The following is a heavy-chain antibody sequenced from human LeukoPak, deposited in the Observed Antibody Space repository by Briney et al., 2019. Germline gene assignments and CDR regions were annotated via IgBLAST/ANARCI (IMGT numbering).Heavy chain of an antibody. CDR1: GFTFSSYS. J-gene: IGHJ4*02. Sequence: GGSLRLSCAASGFTFSSYSLNWVRQAPGKGLEWVSSMSISSNFIYYADSLKGRFTISRDNAKNSLYLQMNSLRAEDTAVYYCARDLNWGFDYWGQGTLVTVSS. D-gene: IGHD7-27*01. CDR2: MSISSNFI. CDR3: ARDLNWGFDY. V-gene: IGHV3-21*01.